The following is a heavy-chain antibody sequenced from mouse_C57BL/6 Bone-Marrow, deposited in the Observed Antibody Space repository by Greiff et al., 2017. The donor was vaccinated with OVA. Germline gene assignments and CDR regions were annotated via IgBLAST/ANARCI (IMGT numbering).Heavy chain of an antibody. Sequence: EVKLMESGEGLVKPGGSLKLSCAASGFTFSSYAMSWVRQTPEKRLEWVAYISSGGDYTYYADTVKGRSTITRDKAWNTPYLQLSSLKSEDTAMYYCARGDWDPFAYWGQGTLVTVSA. CDR3: ARGDWDPFAY. D-gene: IGHD4-1*01. CDR2: ISSGGDYT. V-gene: IGHV5S21*01. CDR1: GFTFSSYA. J-gene: IGHJ3*01.